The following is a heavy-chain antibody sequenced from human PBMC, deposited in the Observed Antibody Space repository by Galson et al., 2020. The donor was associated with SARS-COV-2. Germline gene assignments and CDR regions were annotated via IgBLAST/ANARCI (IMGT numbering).Heavy chain of an antibody. CDR3: AKEITMVRYYYGMDV. CDR2: ISWDGGST. CDR1: GFTFDDYA. V-gene: IGHV3-43D*03. Sequence: GESLKISCAASGFTFDDYAMHWVRKAPGKGLEWVSLISWDGGSTYYADSVKGRFTISRDNSKNSLYLQMNSLRAEDTALYYCAKEITMVRYYYGMDVWGQGTTVTVSS. J-gene: IGHJ6*02. D-gene: IGHD3-10*01.